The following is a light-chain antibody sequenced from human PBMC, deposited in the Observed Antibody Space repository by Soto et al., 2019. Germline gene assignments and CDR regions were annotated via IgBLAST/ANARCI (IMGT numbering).Light chain of an antibody. V-gene: IGLV3-21*04. CDR2: YDS. CDR3: QVWDTREV. J-gene: IGLJ2*01. Sequence: SYELTQPPSVSVAPGKTARITCGGNNIGSKSVHWYQQKPGQAPVLVIYYDSDRPSGIPERFSGSNSGNTATLTISRVEAGDEAEYYCQVWDTREVFGGGTKLTVL. CDR1: NIGSKS.